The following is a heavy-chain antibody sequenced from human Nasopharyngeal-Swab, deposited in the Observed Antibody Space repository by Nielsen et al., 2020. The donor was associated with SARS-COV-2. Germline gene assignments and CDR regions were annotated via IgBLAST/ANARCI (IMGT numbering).Heavy chain of an antibody. CDR3: ARDTGGVLGY. J-gene: IGHJ4*02. CDR2: ISYDGSNK. D-gene: IGHD2-8*02. V-gene: IGHV3-30-3*01. Sequence: GESLKISCAASGFTFSSYAMHWVRQAPGKGLEWVAVISYDGSNKYYVDSVKGRFTISRDNSKNTLYLQMNSLRAEDTAVYYCARDTGGVLGYWGQGTLVTVSS. CDR1: GFTFSSYA.